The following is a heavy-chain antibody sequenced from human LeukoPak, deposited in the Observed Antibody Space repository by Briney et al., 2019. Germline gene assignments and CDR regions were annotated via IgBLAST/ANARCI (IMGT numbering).Heavy chain of an antibody. CDR1: GGSISSSRYY. Sequence: SETLSLTCTVSGGSISSSRYYWGWIRQPPGKGLEWIGSIYYSGSTYYNPSLKSRVTISVDTSKNQFSLKLCSVTAADTAVYYCARHGSSGYYPQRKPFDYWGQGTLVTVSS. V-gene: IGHV4-39*01. CDR3: ARHGSSGYYPQRKPFDY. D-gene: IGHD3-22*01. J-gene: IGHJ4*02. CDR2: IYYSGST.